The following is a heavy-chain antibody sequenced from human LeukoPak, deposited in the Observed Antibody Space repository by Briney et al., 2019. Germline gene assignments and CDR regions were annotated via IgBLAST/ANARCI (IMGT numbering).Heavy chain of an antibody. V-gene: IGHV3-7*01. CDR2: IRPDGSAK. Sequence: GGSLRLSCAASGFTYAWMSWVRQAPGKGLEWVANIRPDGSAKYYGNSVEGRLTISRDNAKNSLYLQMNSLRADDTAVYYCARIDSRGSTWDYWGQGTLVTVSS. CDR3: ARIDSRGSTWDY. J-gene: IGHJ4*02. CDR1: GFTYAW. D-gene: IGHD3-22*01.